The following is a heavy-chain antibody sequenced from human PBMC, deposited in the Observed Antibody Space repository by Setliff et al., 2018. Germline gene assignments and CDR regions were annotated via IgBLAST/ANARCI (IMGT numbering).Heavy chain of an antibody. D-gene: IGHD3-9*01. CDR3: ARDGYFDPHYYYGVDA. V-gene: IGHV3-21*06. J-gene: IGHJ6*02. CDR1: GFTFSTYT. Sequence: GGSLRLSCTASGFTFSTYTMNWVRQAPGKGLEWVSSISSSSSYIFYADSVKVRFTISRDNAKNSVHLQMNSLTAEDTAVYYCARDGYFDPHYYYGVDAWGQGTTVTVSS. CDR2: ISSSSSYI.